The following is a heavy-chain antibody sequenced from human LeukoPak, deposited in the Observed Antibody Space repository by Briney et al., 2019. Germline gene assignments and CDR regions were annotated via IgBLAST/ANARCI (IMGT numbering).Heavy chain of an antibody. D-gene: IGHD3-10*01. CDR3: AKGYHYGSGSRSWFEP. CDR2: INTDGSST. V-gene: IGHV3-74*01. CDR1: GFTFSDYL. Sequence: PGRSLRLSCAGSGFTFSDYLMHWVRQAPGKGLVWVSRINTDGSSTNYADSVKGRFTISRDNAKNTLYLQMNSLRDEDTAVYYCAKGYHYGSGSRSWFEPWGQGTLVTVSS. J-gene: IGHJ5*02.